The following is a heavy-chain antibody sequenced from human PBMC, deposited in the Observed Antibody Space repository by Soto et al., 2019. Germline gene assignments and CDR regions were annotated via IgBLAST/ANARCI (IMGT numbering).Heavy chain of an antibody. D-gene: IGHD7-27*01. V-gene: IGHV1-69*13. J-gene: IGHJ6*02. CDR1: GGTFSSYA. Sequence: SVKVSGKASGGTFSSYAISWVRQAPGQGLEWMGGIIPIFGTANYAQKFQGRVTITADESTSTAYMELSSLRSEDTAVYYCARAGRFGMGNYYYYYYGMDVWGQGTTVTVSS. CDR3: ARAGRFGMGNYYYYYYGMDV. CDR2: IIPIFGTA.